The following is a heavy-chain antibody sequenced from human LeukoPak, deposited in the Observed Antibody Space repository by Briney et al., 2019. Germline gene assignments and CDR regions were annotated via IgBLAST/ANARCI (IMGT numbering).Heavy chain of an antibody. CDR3: ARGGSPSDY. CDR2: IHLDGTIT. J-gene: IGHJ4*02. D-gene: IGHD3-16*01. V-gene: IGHV3-74*01. CDR1: GFTFSSYW. Sequence: SGGSLRLSCAASGFTFSSYWMHWVRQAPGKGLVWVSRIHLDGTITNYADSVRGRFTISRDNAKNTLYLQMNSLRAEDTAVYYCARGGSPSDYWGQGTLVTVSS.